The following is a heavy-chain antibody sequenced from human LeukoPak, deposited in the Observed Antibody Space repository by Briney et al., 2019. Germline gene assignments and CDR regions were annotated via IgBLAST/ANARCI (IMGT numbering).Heavy chain of an antibody. Sequence: GRSLRLSCAASGFTFSSYGMHWVRQAPGKGLEWVAVISYDGSNKYYADSVKGRFTISRDNSKNTLYLQMNGLRAEDTAVYYCAKVGQWLEVDYWGQGTLVTVSS. CDR1: GFTFSSYG. CDR2: ISYDGSNK. D-gene: IGHD6-19*01. V-gene: IGHV3-30*18. CDR3: AKVGQWLEVDY. J-gene: IGHJ4*02.